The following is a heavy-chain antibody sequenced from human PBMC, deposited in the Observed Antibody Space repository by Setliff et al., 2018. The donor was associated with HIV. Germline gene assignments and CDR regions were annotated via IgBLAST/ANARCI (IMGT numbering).Heavy chain of an antibody. D-gene: IGHD3-9*01. CDR2: ISTYNGDT. V-gene: IGHV1-18*01. CDR1: GYTFTTYG. J-gene: IGHJ4*02. Sequence: ASVKVSCKASGYTFTTYGISWVRQAPGQGLEWMGWISTYNGDTNYVQKLQGRVTMTTDTSTSTAYMELRSLRSDDTAVYYCARSRNSILTGYYPTADFDYWGQGPLVTVSS. CDR3: ARSRNSILTGYYPTADFDY.